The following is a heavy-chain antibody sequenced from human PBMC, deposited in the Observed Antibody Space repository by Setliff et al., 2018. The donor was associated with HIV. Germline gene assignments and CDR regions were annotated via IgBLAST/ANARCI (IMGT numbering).Heavy chain of an antibody. Sequence: GASVKVSCKASGYTFTSYDINWVRQATGQGLEWMGWMNPNSGDTGYAQKFQGRVTMTRNTSISTAYMELSSLTSDDTAVYYCALASIVSTARWNHWGRGTLVTVSS. D-gene: IGHD1-26*01. J-gene: IGHJ5*02. CDR2: MNPNSGDT. CDR3: ALASIVSTARWNH. V-gene: IGHV1-8*02. CDR1: GYTFTSYD.